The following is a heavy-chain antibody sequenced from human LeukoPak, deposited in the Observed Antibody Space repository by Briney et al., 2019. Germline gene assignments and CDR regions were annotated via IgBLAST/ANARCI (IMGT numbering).Heavy chain of an antibody. D-gene: IGHD2-2*01. CDR2: TYYRSKWYN. J-gene: IGHJ4*02. V-gene: IGHV6-1*01. CDR1: GDSDSSNSAA. Sequence: SLSLSLTRAISGDSDSSNSAAWNWIRQSPSRGLEWLGRTYYRSKWYNDYAVSVKSRITINPDTSKNQFSLQLNTVTPEDTAVYNCARGSKHRCSSTSCYGPPMSYWGQGTLVTVSS. CDR3: ARGSKHRCSSTSCYGPPMSY.